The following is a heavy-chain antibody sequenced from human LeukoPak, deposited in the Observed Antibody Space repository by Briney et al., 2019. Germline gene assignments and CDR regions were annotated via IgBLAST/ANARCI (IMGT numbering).Heavy chain of an antibody. D-gene: IGHD1-26*01. Sequence: GESLKISCKGSGYSFTSYWIGWVRQMPGKGLEWMGIIYPGDSDTRYSPSFQGQVTISADKSISTAYLQWSSLEASDTAMYYCARFVGIVGATGLLDAFDIWGQGTMVTVSS. V-gene: IGHV5-51*01. CDR1: GYSFTSYW. CDR2: IYPGDSDT. J-gene: IGHJ3*02. CDR3: ARFVGIVGATGLLDAFDI.